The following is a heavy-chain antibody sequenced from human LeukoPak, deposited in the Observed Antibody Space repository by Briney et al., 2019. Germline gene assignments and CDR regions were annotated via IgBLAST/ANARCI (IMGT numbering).Heavy chain of an antibody. J-gene: IGHJ4*02. V-gene: IGHV3-30*04. Sequence: GRSLRLSCAASGFTFSSYAMHWVRQAPGKGLEWVAVISYDGSNKYYADSVKGRFTISRDNSKNTLYLQMNSLRAEDTAVHYCVRDSAWGGDIVVVVAAAFDYWGQGTLVTVSS. CDR1: GFTFSSYA. D-gene: IGHD2-15*01. CDR3: VRDSAWGGDIVVVVAAAFDY. CDR2: ISYDGSNK.